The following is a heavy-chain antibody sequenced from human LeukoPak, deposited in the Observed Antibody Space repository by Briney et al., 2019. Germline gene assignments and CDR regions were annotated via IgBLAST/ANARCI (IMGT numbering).Heavy chain of an antibody. CDR3: ARRLRSFDY. CDR2: IFDSGST. V-gene: IGHV4-39*07. D-gene: IGHD5-12*01. CDR1: GGSISSSTSY. J-gene: IGHJ4*02. Sequence: SETLSLTCTVSGGSISSSTSYWGWVRQAPGKGLEWIGSIFDSGSTYHNPSLKSRVSISGDTSKNQFSLKLSSVTAADTAVYYCARRLRSFDYWGQGTLVTVSS.